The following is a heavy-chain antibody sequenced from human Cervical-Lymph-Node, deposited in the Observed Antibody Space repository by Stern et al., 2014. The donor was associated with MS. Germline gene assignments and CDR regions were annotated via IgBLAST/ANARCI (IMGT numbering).Heavy chain of an antibody. CDR1: GFTFSTYG. CDR3: ARVAGERYRKDLDS. Sequence: VQLVESGGGVVQPGRSLRLSCAASGFTFSTYGMHWVRQAPGKGLEWVAIISFDGSIKFYADSVKGRFTISRDNSRNTLYLQMNSLRPEDTALYYCARVAGERYRKDLDSWGQGTLVTVSS. V-gene: IGHV3-30*03. CDR2: ISFDGSIK. J-gene: IGHJ4*02. D-gene: IGHD1-14*01.